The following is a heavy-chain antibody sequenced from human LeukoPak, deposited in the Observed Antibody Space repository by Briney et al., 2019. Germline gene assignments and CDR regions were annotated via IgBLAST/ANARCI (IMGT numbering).Heavy chain of an antibody. CDR1: GGSISNYY. J-gene: IGHJ4*02. Sequence: SETLSLTCTVSGGSISNYYWNWIRQPPGKGLELIGYIYYSGTTNYNPSLKSRVTMSVDTSKNQFSLKLSSVTAADTAVYYCARGFRGPNFDYWGQGTLVTVSS. V-gene: IGHV4-59*08. CDR3: ARGFRGPNFDY. D-gene: IGHD3-10*01. CDR2: IYYSGTT.